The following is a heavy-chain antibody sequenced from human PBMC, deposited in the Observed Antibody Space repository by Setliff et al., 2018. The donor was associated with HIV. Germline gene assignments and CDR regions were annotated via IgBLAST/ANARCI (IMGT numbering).Heavy chain of an antibody. CDR2: IFPGDSKM. Sequence: GESLKISCKGSGYSFTSYWIAWVRQKPGKGLEWMGIIFPGDSKMRCSPSFQGRVTLSADKSISTAYLQWSSLQTSDSGMYYCARGIAALTASFDSWGQGSLVTVSS. J-gene: IGHJ4*02. CDR1: GYSFTSYW. D-gene: IGHD2-21*02. CDR3: ARGIAALTASFDS. V-gene: IGHV5-51*01.